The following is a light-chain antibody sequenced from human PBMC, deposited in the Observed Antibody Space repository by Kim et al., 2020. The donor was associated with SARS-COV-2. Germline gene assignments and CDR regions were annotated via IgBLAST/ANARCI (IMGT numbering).Light chain of an antibody. CDR1: QRVGSAY. Sequence: EIVLTQSPVTLSLSPGQTATLSCRASQRVGSAYIAWFQHRPGQPPRLLVFGGTGRATGIPDRFSVSGSGTDSTLTISRLEPEDFAVYYCHQYGDSPRTFGPGTRLEIK. J-gene: IGKJ5*01. CDR3: HQYGDSPRT. CDR2: GGT. V-gene: IGKV3-20*01.